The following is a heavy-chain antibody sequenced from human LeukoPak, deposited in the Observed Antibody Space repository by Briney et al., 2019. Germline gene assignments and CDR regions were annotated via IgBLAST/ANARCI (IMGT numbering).Heavy chain of an antibody. CDR3: ARDVEDYYGSGSYSP. J-gene: IGHJ5*02. CDR2: INHSGST. V-gene: IGHV4-34*01. D-gene: IGHD3-10*01. Sequence: SETLSLTCAVYGGSFSGYYWSWIRQPPGKGLEWIGEINHSGSTNYNPSLKSRVTISVDTSKNQFSLKLSSVTAADTAVYYCARDVEDYYGSGSYSPWARGTLVTVSS. CDR1: GGSFSGYY.